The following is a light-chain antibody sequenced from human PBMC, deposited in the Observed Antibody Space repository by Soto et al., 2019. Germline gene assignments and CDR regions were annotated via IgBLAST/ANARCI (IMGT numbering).Light chain of an antibody. Sequence: DIVMTQSPDSVAVSLGERATINCKSTQSVFHSPNRKDYLAWYQQIPGQPPKLLISWASERESGVPDRISGSGSGTDFTLTISSLQAEDVAVYYCQQYYSTPLTFGGGTKVDIK. CDR3: QQYYSTPLT. J-gene: IGKJ4*01. CDR2: WAS. CDR1: QSVFHSPNRKDY. V-gene: IGKV4-1*01.